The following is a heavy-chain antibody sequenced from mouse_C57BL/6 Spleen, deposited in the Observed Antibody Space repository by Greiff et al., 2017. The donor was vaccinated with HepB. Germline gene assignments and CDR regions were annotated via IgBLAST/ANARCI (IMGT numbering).Heavy chain of an antibody. J-gene: IGHJ2*01. Sequence: EVMLVESGGGLVKPGGSLKLSCAASGFTFSSYAMSWVRQTPEKRLEWVATISDGGSYTYYPDNVKGRFTISRANAKNNLYLQMSHLKSEDTAMYYCASADDYDGRIGYYFDYWGQGTTLTVSS. V-gene: IGHV5-4*03. D-gene: IGHD2-4*01. CDR1: GFTFSSYA. CDR2: ISDGGSYT. CDR3: ASADDYDGRIGYYFDY.